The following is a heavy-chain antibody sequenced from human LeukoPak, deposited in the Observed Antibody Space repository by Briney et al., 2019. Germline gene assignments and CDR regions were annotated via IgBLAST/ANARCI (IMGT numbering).Heavy chain of an antibody. CDR3: ARDKRRSDYYGSGSYYPDAFDI. CDR1: EDTFSSYA. V-gene: IGHV1-2*04. D-gene: IGHD3-10*01. Sequence: ASVKVSCKASEDTFSSYALSWVRQAPGQGLEWMGWINPNSGGTNYAQKFQGWVTMTRDTSISTAYMELSRLRSDDTAVYYCARDKRRSDYYGSGSYYPDAFDIWGQGTMVTVSS. CDR2: INPNSGGT. J-gene: IGHJ3*02.